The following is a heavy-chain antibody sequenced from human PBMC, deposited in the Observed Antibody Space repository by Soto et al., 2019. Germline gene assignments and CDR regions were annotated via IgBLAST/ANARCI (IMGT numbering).Heavy chain of an antibody. CDR2: ISYDGSNK. D-gene: IGHD3-3*01. V-gene: IGHV3-30*18. CDR3: AKGSYDFWPPIYCYGMDV. Sequence: PGGSLRLSCAASGFTFSSYGMHWVRQAPGKGLEWVAVISYDGSNKYYADSVKGRFTISRGNSKNTLYLQMNSLRAEDTAVYYCAKGSYDFWPPIYCYGMDVWGQGTTVTVSS. J-gene: IGHJ6*02. CDR1: GFTFSSYG.